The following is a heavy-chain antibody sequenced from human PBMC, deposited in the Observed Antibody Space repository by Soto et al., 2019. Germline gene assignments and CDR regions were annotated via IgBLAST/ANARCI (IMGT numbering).Heavy chain of an antibody. V-gene: IGHV4-59*01. CDR3: ERDSGRMYYDYWSGYDSGMDV. D-gene: IGHD3-3*01. Sequence: PSETLSLTCTISGGAISPYYWSWIRQPPGKGLEWIGYIHYRGSTNYNPSLKSRVTISLDTSKNQFSLKLISVTAADTAVYYCERDSGRMYYDYWSGYDSGMDVWGQGTTVTVSS. CDR2: IHYRGST. J-gene: IGHJ6*02. CDR1: GGAISPYY.